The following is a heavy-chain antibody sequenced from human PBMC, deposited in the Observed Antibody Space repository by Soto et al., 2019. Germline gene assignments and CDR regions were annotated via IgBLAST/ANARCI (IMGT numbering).Heavy chain of an antibody. V-gene: IGHV2-26*01. CDR3: ARRHLAVAVSPWFDP. CDR1: GLSITDSEMG. J-gene: IGHJ5*02. CDR2: IDSSGEK. D-gene: IGHD6-19*01. Sequence: QVTLKESGPVLVKPTETLTLRCTVSGLSITDSEMGVSWIRQPPGQPLEWLAHIDSSGEKSYRTFLKSRRAISKDTSKSLIVLTMTSMDPADTATYYCARRHLAVAVSPWFDPWGQGIPVTVSS.